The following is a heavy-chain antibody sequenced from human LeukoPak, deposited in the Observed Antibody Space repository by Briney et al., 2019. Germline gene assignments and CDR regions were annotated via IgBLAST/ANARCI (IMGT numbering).Heavy chain of an antibody. CDR2: INPSGGST. D-gene: IGHD6-6*01. CDR1: GYTFTSYY. V-gene: IGHV1-46*01. J-gene: IGHJ5*02. CDR3: ARYSSSFVGFGP. Sequence: ASVKVSCKASGYTFTSYYMHWVRQAPGQGLEWMGIINPSGGSTSYAQKFQGRVTMTRDMSTSTVYMELSSLRSEDTAVYYCARYSSSFVGFGPWGQGTLVTVSS.